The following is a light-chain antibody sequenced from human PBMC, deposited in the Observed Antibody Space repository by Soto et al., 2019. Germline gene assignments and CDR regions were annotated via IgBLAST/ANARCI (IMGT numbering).Light chain of an antibody. J-gene: IGLJ1*01. CDR1: SSDVGAYNY. V-gene: IGLV2-14*01. CDR3: RSYTSNTTPYV. Sequence: QSALTQPASVSGSPGQSIAISCTGTSSDVGAYNYVSWYQQHPGKVTKLVIYDVTNRPSGVSDRFSGSKSGNTASLTISGLQAEEEADYYCRSYTSNTTPYVFGTGTKLTVL. CDR2: DVT.